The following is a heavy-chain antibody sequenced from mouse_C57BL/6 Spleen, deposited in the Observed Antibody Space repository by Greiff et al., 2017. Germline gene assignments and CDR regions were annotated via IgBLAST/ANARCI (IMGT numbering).Heavy chain of an antibody. Sequence: DVQLQEPGPGLAKPSQTLSLTCSVTGYSITSAYWNWIRKFPGNKLEYMGYISYSGSTYYNQSLKSRISITRDTSKNQYYLQLNSVTTEDTATYYCARLRDLITTVVVRYFDVWGTGTTVTVSS. D-gene: IGHD1-1*01. CDR1: GYSITSAY. CDR2: ISYSGST. CDR3: ARLRDLITTVVVRYFDV. J-gene: IGHJ1*03. V-gene: IGHV3-8*01.